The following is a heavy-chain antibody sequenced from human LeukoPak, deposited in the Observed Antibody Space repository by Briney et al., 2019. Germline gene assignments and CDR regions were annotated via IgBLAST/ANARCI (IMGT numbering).Heavy chain of an antibody. CDR1: GFTFSNAW. J-gene: IGHJ4*02. D-gene: IGHD4-17*01. CDR3: TTDDYGDYPLFDY. Sequence: GGSLRLSCAASGFTFSNAWMSWVRQAPGKGLEWVGRIKSKTDGGTTDYAAPVKGRFTISRDDSKNTLYLQVNSLKTEDTAVYYCTTDDYGDYPLFDYWGQGTLVTVSS. CDR2: IKSKTDGGTT. V-gene: IGHV3-15*01.